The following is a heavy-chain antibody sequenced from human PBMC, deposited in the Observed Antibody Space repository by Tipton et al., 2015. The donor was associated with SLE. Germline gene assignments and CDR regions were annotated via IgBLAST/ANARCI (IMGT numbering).Heavy chain of an antibody. CDR1: GDSISGYY. D-gene: IGHD6-13*01. J-gene: IGHJ4*02. CDR2: VYSSGST. V-gene: IGHV4-4*07. CDR3: TRDTSSWYRFFY. Sequence: TLSLTCTVSGDSISGYYWSWIRQPAGKGLEWIGRVYSSGSTIYNPPIKSRITLSLDTSRNQFSLSLASVTAADTAIYYCTRDTSSWYRFFYWSQGTLVTVSS.